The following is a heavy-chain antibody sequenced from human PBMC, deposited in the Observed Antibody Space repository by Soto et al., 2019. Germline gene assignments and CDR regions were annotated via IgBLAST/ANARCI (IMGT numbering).Heavy chain of an antibody. CDR3: ARSYGDDYYFGLDV. V-gene: IGHV3-73*01. Sequence: GRSLRLSCATPGLSFRGSVIHWGRKTSGKGLEWIGHIRNKANNYAAAYAGSLKGRFTLSRDESKNTAYLQMDTLKSEDTAVYYCARSYGDDYYFGLDVWGQGTTVTVSS. J-gene: IGHJ6*02. CDR1: GLSFRGSV. CDR2: IRNKANNYAA. D-gene: IGHD4-17*01.